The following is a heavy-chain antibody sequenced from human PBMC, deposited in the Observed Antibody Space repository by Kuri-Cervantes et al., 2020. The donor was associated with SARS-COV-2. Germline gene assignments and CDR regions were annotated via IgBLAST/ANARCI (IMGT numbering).Heavy chain of an antibody. CDR2: IYYSGST. D-gene: IGHD7-27*01. Sequence: GSLRLSCTVSGGSISSYYWSWIRQPPGKGLEWIGYIYYSGSTNYNPSLKSRVTISVDTSKNQFSLELSSVTAADTAVYYCARDLTGGDDAFDIWGQGTMVTVSS. CDR3: ARDLTGGDDAFDI. V-gene: IGHV4-59*01. CDR1: GGSISSYY. J-gene: IGHJ3*02.